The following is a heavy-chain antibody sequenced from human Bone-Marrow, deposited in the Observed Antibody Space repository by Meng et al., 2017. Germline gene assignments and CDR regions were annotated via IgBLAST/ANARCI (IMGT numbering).Heavy chain of an antibody. CDR1: GASVNTCSYY. Sequence: HVTLQESGSGLRRCSEPLYLTCPVSGASVNTCSYYGSWIRQPPGRGLELIGFIYQSGSTNNNPYLKSRVTISLDMSSNQFSLTLNSVTAADTDIYYCARGVVADPPGDWGRGTLVTVSS. CDR3: ARGVVADPPGD. J-gene: IGHJ1*01. V-gene: IGHV4-61*01. D-gene: IGHD2-15*01. CDR2: IYQSGST.